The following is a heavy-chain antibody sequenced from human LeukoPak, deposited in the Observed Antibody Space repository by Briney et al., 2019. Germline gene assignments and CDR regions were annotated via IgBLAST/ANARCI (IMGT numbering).Heavy chain of an antibody. CDR1: GFTFDDYG. CDR3: GRAVGIAAPFDY. Sequence: GGSLRLSCAASGFTFDDYGMSWVRQAPGKGLEWVSGIDRNGDSTGYADSVEGRFTISRDNSKNTLYLQMNSLRAEDTAVYYWGRAVGIAAPFDYWAQGPLVTVS. D-gene: IGHD6-13*01. V-gene: IGHV3-20*04. CDR2: IDRNGDST. J-gene: IGHJ4*02.